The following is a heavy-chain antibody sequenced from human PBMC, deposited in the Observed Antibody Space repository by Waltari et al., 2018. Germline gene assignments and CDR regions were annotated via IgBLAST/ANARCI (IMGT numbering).Heavy chain of an antibody. Sequence: QVQLQESGPGLVKPSGTLSLTCAVSGGSISSSNWWSWVRQPPGKGLEWIGEIYHSGRTNYNPSLKSRVTISVDKSKNQFSLKLSSVTAADTAVYYCARDRVGTSFGVVPRAFDIWGQGTMVTVSS. CDR1: GGSISSSNW. V-gene: IGHV4-4*02. D-gene: IGHD3-3*01. CDR3: ARDRVGTSFGVVPRAFDI. CDR2: IYHSGRT. J-gene: IGHJ3*02.